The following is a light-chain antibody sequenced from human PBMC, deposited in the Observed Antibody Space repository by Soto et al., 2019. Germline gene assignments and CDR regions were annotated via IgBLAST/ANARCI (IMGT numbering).Light chain of an antibody. J-gene: IGKJ4*01. CDR2: TGS. CDR3: QQTHTFPLT. V-gene: IGKV1-12*01. Sequence: DIQMTQSPSSVSASVGDTVVITCRASQSISSWLAWYQQRPGEAPKLLIYTGSILQVGVPSRFSGSGSGTDFILTIDNLQPEDFATYYCQQTHTFPLTLGGGTKVEIK. CDR1: QSISSW.